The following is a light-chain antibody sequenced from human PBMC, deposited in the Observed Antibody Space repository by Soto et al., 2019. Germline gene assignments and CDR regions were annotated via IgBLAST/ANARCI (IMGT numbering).Light chain of an antibody. Sequence: EISLTQSAGALSLSPGERATLSCRASQSLXSCYLAWYLQKPGQAPRLRXARASSRATGSPDRFSGSGSGTDFTPTISRRDPAYVARYYWHQYGSAPRTFGQGTKVEIK. V-gene: IGKV3-20*01. J-gene: IGKJ1*01. CDR1: QSLXSCY. CDR3: HQYGSAPRT. CDR2: RAS.